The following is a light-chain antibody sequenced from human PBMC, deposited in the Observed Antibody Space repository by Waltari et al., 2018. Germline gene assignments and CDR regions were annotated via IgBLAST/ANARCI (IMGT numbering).Light chain of an antibody. Sequence: QSVLTQPPSASGTPGQRVTISCSGRTPNIGSNVVNWYQQFPGKAPKLLIYRSDQRPSGVPDRFSGSKSGTSASLAISGLQSEDEADYYCAAWDDSLHGHWVFGGGTKVTVL. CDR1: TPNIGSNV. CDR3: AAWDDSLHGHWV. J-gene: IGLJ3*02. V-gene: IGLV1-44*01. CDR2: RSD.